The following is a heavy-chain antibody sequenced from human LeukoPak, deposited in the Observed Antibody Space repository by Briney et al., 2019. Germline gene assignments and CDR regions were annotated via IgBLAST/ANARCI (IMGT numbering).Heavy chain of an antibody. CDR1: RDSISTYK. CDR3: ARVGRGDHTWGSYSFDY. D-gene: IGHD3-16*01. J-gene: IGHJ4*02. CDR2: ISYSGGT. V-gene: IGHV4-59*01. Sequence: SETASLTCTVSRDSISTYKWSWIPQPPGKGLEWIGYISYSGGTNYNPSLRSRVTISIDTSKNQFSLKLSSVTAADTAVYYCARVGRGDHTWGSYSFDYWGQGALVTVSS.